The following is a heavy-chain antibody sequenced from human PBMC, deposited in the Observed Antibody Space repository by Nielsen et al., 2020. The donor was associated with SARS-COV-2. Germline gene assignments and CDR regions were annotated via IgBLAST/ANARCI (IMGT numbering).Heavy chain of an antibody. J-gene: IGHJ4*02. CDR3: ARDEDSSGYYYPKGSGLDY. V-gene: IGHV1-69*04. Sequence: SVKVSCKASGGTFSSYAISWVRQAPGQGLEWMGRIIPILGIANYAQKFQGRVTITADKSTSTAYMELSSLRSEDTAVYYCARDEDSSGYYYPKGSGLDYWGQGTLVTVSS. CDR1: GGTFSSYA. D-gene: IGHD3-22*01. CDR2: IIPILGIA.